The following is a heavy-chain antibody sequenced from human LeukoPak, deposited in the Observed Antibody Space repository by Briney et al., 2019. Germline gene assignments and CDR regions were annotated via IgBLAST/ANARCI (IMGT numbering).Heavy chain of an antibody. CDR1: GFTFSSYG. CDR3: AKNSGSFPIHYFDY. J-gene: IGHJ4*02. V-gene: IGHV3-30*18. CDR2: ISYDGSNK. Sequence: PGRSLRLSCAASGFTFSSYGMHWVRQAPGKGLEWVAVISYDGSNKYYADSVKGRFTISRDNSKNTLYLQMNSLRAEDTAVYYRAKNSGSFPIHYFDYWGQGTLVTVSS. D-gene: IGHD1-26*01.